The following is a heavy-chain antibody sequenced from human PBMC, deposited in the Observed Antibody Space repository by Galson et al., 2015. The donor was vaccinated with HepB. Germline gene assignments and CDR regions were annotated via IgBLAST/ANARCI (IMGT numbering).Heavy chain of an antibody. Sequence: SVKVSCKASGYTFTSYDISWVRQAPGQGLEWMGWISAYNGNTNYAQKLQGRVTMTTDTSTSTAYMELRSLRSDDTAVYYCARAHRDGYNWYYFDYWGQGTLVTVSS. V-gene: IGHV1-18*04. CDR2: ISAYNGNT. D-gene: IGHD5-24*01. J-gene: IGHJ4*02. CDR3: ARAHRDGYNWYYFDY. CDR1: GYTFTSYD.